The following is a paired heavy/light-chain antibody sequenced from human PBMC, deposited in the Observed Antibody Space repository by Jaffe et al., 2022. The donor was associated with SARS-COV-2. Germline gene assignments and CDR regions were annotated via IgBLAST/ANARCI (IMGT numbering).Heavy chain of an antibody. Sequence: QVQLRESGPGLVKPSQTLSLTCTVSGGSITSGSYYWTWIRQPAGKGLEWIGRIHTSGSTNYNPSLKSRVTISVDTSKNQFSLKLSSVTAADTAVYYCARGVFGISSYYDSSGYYGNWFDPWGQGTLVTVSS. CDR1: GGSITSGSYY. V-gene: IGHV4-61*02. CDR2: IHTSGST. CDR3: ARGVFGISSYYDSSGYYGNWFDP. J-gene: IGHJ5*02. D-gene: IGHD3-22*01.
Light chain of an antibody. CDR1: QSVLYSFNDKNY. J-gene: IGKJ1*01. Sequence: DIVLTQSPDSLAVSLGERATINCKSSQSVLYSFNDKNYLAWYQQKPGQPPKLLIYWASTRESGVPDRFSGSGSGTDFTLTISSLQAEDVAVYYCQQYYSTPRTFGQGTKVEIK. CDR2: WAS. V-gene: IGKV4-1*01. CDR3: QQYYSTPRT.